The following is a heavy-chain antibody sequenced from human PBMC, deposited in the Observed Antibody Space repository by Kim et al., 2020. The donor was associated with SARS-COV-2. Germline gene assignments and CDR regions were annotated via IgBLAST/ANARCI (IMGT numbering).Heavy chain of an antibody. J-gene: IGHJ4*02. Sequence: EKDIVALVKGRFTITRDNAKNSLYLQKNSLRAEDTAVYYCARGQVGATGYWGQGTLVTVSS. D-gene: IGHD1-26*01. CDR2: EK. CDR3: ARGQVGATGY. V-gene: IGHV3-7*01.